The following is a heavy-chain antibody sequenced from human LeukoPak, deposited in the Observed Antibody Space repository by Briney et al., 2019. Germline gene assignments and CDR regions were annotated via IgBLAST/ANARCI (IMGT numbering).Heavy chain of an antibody. V-gene: IGHV1-18*01. CDR3: AREDYYDSSGYYLGY. J-gene: IGHJ4*02. CDR1: GYTFTSYG. D-gene: IGHD3-22*01. Sequence: ASVTVSCMASGYTFTSYGSSWVRQAPGQGLEWMGWISAYNGNTNYAQKLQGRVTMTTDTSTSTAYMELRSLRSDDTAVYYCAREDYYDSSGYYLGYWGQGTLVTVSS. CDR2: ISAYNGNT.